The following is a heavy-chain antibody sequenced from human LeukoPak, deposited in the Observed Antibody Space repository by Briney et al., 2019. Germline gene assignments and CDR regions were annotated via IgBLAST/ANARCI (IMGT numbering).Heavy chain of an antibody. CDR3: ARAAVPAAKNDAFDI. CDR1: GGTFSSYA. J-gene: IGHJ3*02. Sequence: SVKVSCKASGGTFSSYAISWVRLAPGQGLEWMGRIIPIFGIANYAQKFQGRVTITADKSTSTAYMELSSLRSEDTAVYYCARAAVPAAKNDAFDIWGQGTMVTVSS. D-gene: IGHD2-2*01. CDR2: IIPIFGIA. V-gene: IGHV1-69*04.